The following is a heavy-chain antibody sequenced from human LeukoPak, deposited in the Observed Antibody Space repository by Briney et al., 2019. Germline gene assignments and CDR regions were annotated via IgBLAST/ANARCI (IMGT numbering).Heavy chain of an antibody. J-gene: IGHJ4*02. CDR1: GGSFSGYY. CDR3: ASRGPRRGSYSSSPFDY. Sequence: SETLSLTCAVYGGSFSGYYWSWIRQPPGKGLEWIGEINHSGSTNYNPSLKSRVTISVDTSKNQFSLKLSSVTAADTAVYYCASRGPRRGSYSSSPFDYWGQGTLVTVSS. D-gene: IGHD1-26*01. V-gene: IGHV4-34*01. CDR2: INHSGST.